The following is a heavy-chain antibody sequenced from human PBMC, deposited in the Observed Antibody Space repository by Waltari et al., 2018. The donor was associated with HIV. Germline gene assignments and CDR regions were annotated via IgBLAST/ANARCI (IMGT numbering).Heavy chain of an antibody. CDR3: ARGGGSGSYDYMDV. Sequence: QLVESGGGVVQPGTSLTLSCAASRFSISNFVMHWVRQAPGKGLEWVAVRSSDGSEEYYADSVRGRFTISRDNSKNTMYLQMRSPRPDDTALYYCARGGGSGSYDYMDVWGEGTTVTVSS. CDR2: RSSDGSEE. V-gene: IGHV3-30*03. CDR1: RFSISNFV. J-gene: IGHJ6*03. D-gene: IGHD3-10*01.